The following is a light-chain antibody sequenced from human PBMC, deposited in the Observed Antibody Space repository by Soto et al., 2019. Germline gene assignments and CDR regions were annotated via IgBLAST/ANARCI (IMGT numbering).Light chain of an antibody. CDR3: QQYDSYSSGP. Sequence: DIRVTQSPSTLSASVGDRVTITCRASQTVNTWLAWYQQKPGKAPRVLIFDASSLKTGVPSRFSGSGSGTEFTLTISSLQPDDFATYYCQQYDSYSSGPFGQGTKVDIK. CDR2: DAS. J-gene: IGKJ1*01. V-gene: IGKV1-5*01. CDR1: QTVNTW.